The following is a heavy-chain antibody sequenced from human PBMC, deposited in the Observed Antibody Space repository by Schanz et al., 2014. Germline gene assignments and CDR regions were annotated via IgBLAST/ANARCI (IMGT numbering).Heavy chain of an antibody. CDR2: IGPASDP. V-gene: IGHV3-13*05. CDR1: GFTFVDYG. Sequence: EVQLVESGGGLVQPGRSLRLSCAGTGFTFVDYGMHWVRQAIGKGLEWVSGIGPASDPYYAGSVKGRFTISRENGKNSLYLQMNSLRAGDTAVYYCARGRRWYCRRTSCTYYFDYWGQGTLVTVSS. CDR3: ARGRRWYCRRTSCTYYFDY. D-gene: IGHD2-2*01. J-gene: IGHJ4*02.